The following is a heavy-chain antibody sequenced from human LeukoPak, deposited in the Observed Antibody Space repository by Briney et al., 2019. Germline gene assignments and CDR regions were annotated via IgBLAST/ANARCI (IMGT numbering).Heavy chain of an antibody. CDR1: RFTVSSYY. D-gene: IGHD4-11*01. J-gene: IGHJ6*02. V-gene: IGHV3-66*01. CDR3: AIIYSNHLFGMDV. Sequence: QPGGSLRLSCAAARFTVSSYYMTSVRQAPGKGLEWVSVIYSGGSTYYADSVKGRVAISRDNSKNTVFLQMNSVRAEDTAVYYCAIIYSNHLFGMDVWGQGTTVTVSS. CDR2: IYSGGST.